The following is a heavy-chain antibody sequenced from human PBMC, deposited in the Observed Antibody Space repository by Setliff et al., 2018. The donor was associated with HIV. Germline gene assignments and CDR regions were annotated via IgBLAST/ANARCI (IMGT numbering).Heavy chain of an antibody. V-gene: IGHV4-4*09. J-gene: IGHJ4*02. D-gene: IGHD2-21*02. CDR1: GGSVNDFY. CDR2: IHSSGGT. CDR3: ATLDHSGGNFLAY. Sequence: KPSETLSLTCTVSGGSVNDFYCNWIRQPPGKGPEWIGYIHSSGGTIYNPSLKSRITISLDTSKEQFSLELSSATAADTAVYYCATLDHSGGNFLAYWGQGSLVTVSS.